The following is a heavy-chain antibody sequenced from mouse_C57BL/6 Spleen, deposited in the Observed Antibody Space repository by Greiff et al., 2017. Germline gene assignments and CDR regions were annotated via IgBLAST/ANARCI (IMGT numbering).Heavy chain of an antibody. CDR1: GYTFTSSW. Sequence: QVQLQQPGAELVKPGASVKMSCKASGYTFTSSWITWVKQRPGQGLEWIGDIYPGSGSTNYNEQFKSKATLTVDTSSSTAYMQLSSLTSEDSAVDYCARGLGTIYNAMDYWGQGTSVTVSS. CDR2: IYPGSGST. V-gene: IGHV1-55*01. D-gene: IGHD4-1*01. J-gene: IGHJ4*01. CDR3: ARGLGTIYNAMDY.